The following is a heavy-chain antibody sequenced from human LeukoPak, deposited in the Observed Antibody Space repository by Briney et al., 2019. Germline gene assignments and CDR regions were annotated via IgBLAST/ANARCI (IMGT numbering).Heavy chain of an antibody. Sequence: GGSLRLSCAASGFTFSDNYMTWVRQAPGKGLEWLSYISGNGGVIQYADSVKGRFTISRDNAKNLLYLQMDSLRVEDTAIYYCARAPRTVRIWGQGTLVTVSS. CDR1: GFTFSDNY. V-gene: IGHV3-11*04. CDR2: ISGNGGVI. CDR3: ARAPRTVRI. J-gene: IGHJ4*02. D-gene: IGHD1-1*01.